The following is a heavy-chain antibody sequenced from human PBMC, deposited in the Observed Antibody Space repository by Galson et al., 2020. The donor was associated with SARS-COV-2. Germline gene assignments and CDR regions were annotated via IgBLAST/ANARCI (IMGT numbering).Heavy chain of an antibody. CDR2: ISYDVSNK. D-gene: IGHD3-22*01. Sequence: TGGSLRLSCPASGFTFSSYPMHWVRQAPGKGLEWVAVISYDVSNKYYAASVKGRFTISRANSKNTLYLQMNSLRAEDTAVNYCARDAIYYDSSGYYYSPLKPGSYGMDVWGQGTTVTVSS. V-gene: IGHV3-30-3*01. CDR3: ARDAIYYDSSGYYYSPLKPGSYGMDV. J-gene: IGHJ6*02. CDR1: GFTFSSYP.